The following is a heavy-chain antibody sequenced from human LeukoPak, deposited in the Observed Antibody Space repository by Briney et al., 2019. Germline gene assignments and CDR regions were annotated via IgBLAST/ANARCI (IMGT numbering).Heavy chain of an antibody. V-gene: IGHV3-48*01. CDR3: AGRSGSYNYFDS. Sequence: GGSLRLSCTASGFTFGDYAMSWIRQAPGKGLEWVSYISSSSNTIYYADSVKGRFTISRDNARNSLYLQMNSLRAEDTAVYYCAGRSGSYNYFDSWGQGTLVTVSS. CDR1: GFTFGDYA. D-gene: IGHD1-26*01. CDR2: ISSSSNTI. J-gene: IGHJ4*02.